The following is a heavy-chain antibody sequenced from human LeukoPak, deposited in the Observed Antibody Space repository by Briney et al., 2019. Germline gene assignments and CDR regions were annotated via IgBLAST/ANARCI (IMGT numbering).Heavy chain of an antibody. V-gene: IGHV3-53*01. D-gene: IGHD3-10*01. CDR2: IYRDDST. CDR1: GFTVSSNY. J-gene: IGHJ4*02. CDR3: AKAKGRGSPGRDYFDY. Sequence: SGGSLRLSCAASGFTVSSNYMSWVRQAPGKGLEWVSVIYRDDSTYYADSVKGRFTISRDNSRNTLYLQMNSLRAEDTAVYYCAKAKGRGSPGRDYFDYWGQGTLVTVSS.